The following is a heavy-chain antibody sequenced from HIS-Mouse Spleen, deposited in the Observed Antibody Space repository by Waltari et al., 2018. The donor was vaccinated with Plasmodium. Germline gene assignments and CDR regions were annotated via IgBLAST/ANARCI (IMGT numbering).Heavy chain of an antibody. Sequence: EVQLLESGGGLVKPGGSLRLSCAASGFTFSSYAMSWVRRAPGKGVEWGLAFSGSVVSTYYADSVKGRFTSSRDNSKNTLYLQMTSLRAEDTAVYYCAKSSKGTGDLWDYWGQGTLVTVSS. CDR2: FSGSVVST. D-gene: IGHD7-27*01. CDR1: GFTFSSYA. V-gene: IGHV3-23*01. CDR3: AKSSKGTGDLWDY. J-gene: IGHJ4*02.